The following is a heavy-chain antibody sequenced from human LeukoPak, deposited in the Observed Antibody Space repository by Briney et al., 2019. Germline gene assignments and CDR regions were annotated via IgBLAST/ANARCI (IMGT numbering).Heavy chain of an antibody. J-gene: IGHJ4*02. V-gene: IGHV3-21*01. CDR2: ISTSSSYI. CDR3: ARDDNWNDKPFDL. Sequence: GGSLRLSCVASGFNLRAYNMNWVPQAPGKGLQCVSSISTSSSYIYYADSVKGRFTISRDNAENSLYLQMHGLRVEDTALYYCARDDNWNDKPFDLWGQGTLVTVSS. D-gene: IGHD1-20*01. CDR1: GFNLRAYN.